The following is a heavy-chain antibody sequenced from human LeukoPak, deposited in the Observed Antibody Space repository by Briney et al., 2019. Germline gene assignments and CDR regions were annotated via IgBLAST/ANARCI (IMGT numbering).Heavy chain of an antibody. D-gene: IGHD2-8*01. Sequence: GASVRVSCKASGYTFNGYYMHWVRQAPGQGLEWMGLINPNSGGTKYAQKFQGRVTMTWDTSISTAYMELSSLRSDDTAVYYCARLAIPCTNGVCRINYYYYYMDVWGKGTTVTVSS. J-gene: IGHJ6*03. CDR3: ARLAIPCTNGVCRINYYYYYMDV. CDR2: INPNSGGT. CDR1: GYTFNGYY. V-gene: IGHV1-2*02.